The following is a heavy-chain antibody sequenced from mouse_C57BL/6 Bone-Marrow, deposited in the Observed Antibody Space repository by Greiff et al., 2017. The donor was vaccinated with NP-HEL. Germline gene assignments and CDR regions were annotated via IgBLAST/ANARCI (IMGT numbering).Heavy chain of an antibody. CDR3: ARGGAFAY. V-gene: IGHV1-50*01. J-gene: IGHJ3*01. CDR1: GYTFASYW. Sequence: QVQLQQPGAELVKPGASVKLSCKASGYTFASYWMQWVKQRPGQGLEWIGEIDPSDSYIHSNQKFKGKATLTVDTSSSTAYMQLSSLTSEDSAVYYWARGGAFAYWGQGTLVTVSA. CDR2: IDPSDSYI.